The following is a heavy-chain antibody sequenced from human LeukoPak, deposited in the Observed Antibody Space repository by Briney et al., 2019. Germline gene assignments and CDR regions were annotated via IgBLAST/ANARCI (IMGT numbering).Heavy chain of an antibody. J-gene: IGHJ6*02. CDR1: GFTFSSYA. Sequence: GGSLRLSCAACGFTFSSYAMRGVRQAPGKGGEGGAVISYDAINYYSAASVKPPFTISRHNSKNTLYLQMNSLRAEDTAVYSCARVRVALNYDFWSGYWDVCGQGTTVTVSS. CDR2: ISYDAINY. CDR3: ARVRVALNYDFWSGYWDV. V-gene: IGHV3-30-3*01. D-gene: IGHD3-3*01.